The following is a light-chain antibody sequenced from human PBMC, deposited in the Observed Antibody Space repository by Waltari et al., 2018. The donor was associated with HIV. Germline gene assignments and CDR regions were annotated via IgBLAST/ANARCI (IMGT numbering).Light chain of an antibody. Sequence: QSALTQPASVSGSPGQSITISCTGTSSDVGRYNLVSWDQQHPGKAPKLMIYEGSKRPSGVSNRFSGSKSGNTASLTISGLQAEDEADYYCCSYAGSSLYVFGTGTKVTVL. CDR3: CSYAGSSLYV. J-gene: IGLJ1*01. CDR2: EGS. V-gene: IGLV2-23*01. CDR1: SSDVGRYNL.